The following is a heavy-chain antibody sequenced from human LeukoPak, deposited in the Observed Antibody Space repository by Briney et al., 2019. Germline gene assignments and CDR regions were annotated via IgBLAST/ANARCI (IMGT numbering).Heavy chain of an antibody. Sequence: SETLSLTCIVSGGSISSISSNNYHWGWIRQPPGKGLEWIGSIYYSGSTYYNPSLKSRVTISVDTSKNQFSLKLSSVTAADTAVFYCAVLQYTAGLNYFDYWGQGTLVTVSS. V-gene: IGHV4-39*01. CDR1: GGSISSISSNNYH. D-gene: IGHD1-1*01. CDR3: AVLQYTAGLNYFDY. CDR2: IYYSGST. J-gene: IGHJ4*02.